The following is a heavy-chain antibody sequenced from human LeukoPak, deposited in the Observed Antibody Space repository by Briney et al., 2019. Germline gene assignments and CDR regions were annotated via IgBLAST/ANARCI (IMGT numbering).Heavy chain of an antibody. Sequence: GRSLSRSCAASGFTFDDYAMHWVRQAPGKGLEWVSGISWNSGSIGYADSVKGRFTISRDNAKNSLYLQMNSLRAEDAALYYCAKGASGYGSGWHDHYYYYGMDVWGQGTTVTVSS. D-gene: IGHD6-19*01. CDR3: AKGASGYGSGWHDHYYYYGMDV. CDR1: GFTFDDYA. J-gene: IGHJ6*02. CDR2: ISWNSGSI. V-gene: IGHV3-9*01.